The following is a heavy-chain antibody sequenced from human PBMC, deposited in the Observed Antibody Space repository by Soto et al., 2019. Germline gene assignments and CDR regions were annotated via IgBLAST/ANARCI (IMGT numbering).Heavy chain of an antibody. V-gene: IGHV1-69*06. D-gene: IGHD1-1*01. CDR1: GVTFSSHG. CDR3: ATERSAQYFDY. Sequence: SVQVSCNASGVTFSSHGIAWDRQVPGQGLEWVGGIMPTFGSATYAPRFQGRVTISADKSTSTAYMKLGSLRSEDTAVYYCATERSAQYFDYWGQGTLVTVSS. J-gene: IGHJ4*02. CDR2: IMPTFGSA.